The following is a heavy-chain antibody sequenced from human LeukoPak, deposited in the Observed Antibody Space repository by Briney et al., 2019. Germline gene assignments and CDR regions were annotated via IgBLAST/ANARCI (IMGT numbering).Heavy chain of an antibody. V-gene: IGHV3-23*01. J-gene: IGHJ4*02. Sequence: GGSLRLSCAATGFIFSNYAMNWVRQAPGKGLEWVSIISGSGDSTHYADSVKGRFTISRDNAKNSLYLQMNSLRAEDTAVYYCARGITSGPRRYDVRNFDYWGQGTPVTVSS. CDR3: ARGITSGPRRYDVRNFDY. CDR1: GFIFSNYA. CDR2: ISGSGDST. D-gene: IGHD3-3*01.